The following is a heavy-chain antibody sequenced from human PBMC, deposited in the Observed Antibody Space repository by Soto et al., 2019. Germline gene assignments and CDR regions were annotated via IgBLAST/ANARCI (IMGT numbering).Heavy chain of an antibody. J-gene: IGHJ6*02. CDR3: ATAAGYSGYQIYYYYGMDV. D-gene: IGHD5-12*01. Sequence: ASVKVSCKVSGYTLTELSMHWVRQAPGKGLEWMGGFDPEDGETIYAQKFQGRVTMTEDTSTDTAYLELSSLRSEDTAVYYCATAAGYSGYQIYYYYGMDVWGQGTTVTVSS. V-gene: IGHV1-24*01. CDR2: FDPEDGET. CDR1: GYTLTELS.